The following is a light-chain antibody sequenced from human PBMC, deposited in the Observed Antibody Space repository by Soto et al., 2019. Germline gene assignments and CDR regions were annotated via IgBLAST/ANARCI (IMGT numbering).Light chain of an antibody. Sequence: EIVLTQSPGTLSLSPGERATLSCRASQTVSSGFLAWYQQKPGQAPRLLIYGASSRATAIPDRFSGSGSGADFPLTISKLEPEDFAVYYCQQYGSLPPYTFGQGTKLDIK. CDR3: QQYGSLPPYT. CDR1: QTVSSGF. CDR2: GAS. J-gene: IGKJ2*01. V-gene: IGKV3-20*01.